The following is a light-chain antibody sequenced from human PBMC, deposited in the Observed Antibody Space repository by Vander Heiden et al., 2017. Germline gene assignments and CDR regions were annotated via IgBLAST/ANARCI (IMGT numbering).Light chain of an antibody. Sequence: DIVMTHSPDSLSVSLGESATINCKSTPSVLYSSNNKNYLAWYQQKPGQHPKLVIYGAGSRETGVTDGFSGRGSGTDFTLTISSLQAEDVAVYYGQQYYSTPFTFGHGTKVDIK. J-gene: IGKJ3*01. CDR2: GAG. V-gene: IGKV4-1*01. CDR3: QQYYSTPFT. CDR1: PSVLYSSNNKNY.